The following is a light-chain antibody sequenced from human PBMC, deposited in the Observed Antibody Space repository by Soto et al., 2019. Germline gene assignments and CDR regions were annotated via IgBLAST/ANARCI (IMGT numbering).Light chain of an antibody. Sequence: EIVLTQSPGTLSLSPGERATLSCRASQSVSNNYLAWYQQKPGQAPRLLIYGASQRATGIPDRFRGSGSGTHFSLTINRLEPEDFAVYYCQHYKAFGGGTKVDIK. CDR2: GAS. V-gene: IGKV3-20*01. CDR1: QSVSNNY. J-gene: IGKJ4*01. CDR3: QHYKA.